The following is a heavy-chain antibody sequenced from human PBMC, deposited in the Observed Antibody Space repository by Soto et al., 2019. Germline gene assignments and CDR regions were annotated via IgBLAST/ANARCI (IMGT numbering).Heavy chain of an antibody. CDR3: ARDRPTDH. Sequence: QVQLVQSGAEVRKPGASVTVSCKASGYTFNRYAISWLRQAPGQGPEWMGWITGDTIEASYARKFKGKVTLTRNTSTSTVYMALAGPSAGDAAVYYCARDRPTDHWGQGTLVTVSS. CDR2: ITGDTIEA. CDR1: GYTFNRYA. J-gene: IGHJ5*02. V-gene: IGHV1-18*01.